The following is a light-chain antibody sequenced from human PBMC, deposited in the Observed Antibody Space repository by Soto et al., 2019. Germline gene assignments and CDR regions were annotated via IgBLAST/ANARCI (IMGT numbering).Light chain of an antibody. CDR1: SSDVGNYNY. J-gene: IGLJ1*01. CDR3: SSYTSSRGV. Sequence: QSALTQPASVSGSPGQSITISCTGTSSDVGNYNYVSWYQQHPGKAPKLMIYEVSNRPSGVSNRFSSSKSGNTASLTISGLQAEDEADYYCSSYTSSRGVFGTGTKLTVL. V-gene: IGLV2-14*01. CDR2: EVS.